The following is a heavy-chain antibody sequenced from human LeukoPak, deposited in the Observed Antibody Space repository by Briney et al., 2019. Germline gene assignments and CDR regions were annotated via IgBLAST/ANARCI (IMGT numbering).Heavy chain of an antibody. Sequence: ASVKVSCKSSGYTFTDYHIHWVRQAPGQELEWMGITYPVGDFTNSAQKFQGRVTMTSDTPTNTFYMELSGLRFDDTAVYYCARDQWGPDGLWGQGTMVTVSS. J-gene: IGHJ3*01. V-gene: IGHV1-46*01. D-gene: IGHD5-24*01. CDR2: TYPVGDFT. CDR3: ARDQWGPDGL. CDR1: GYTFTDYH.